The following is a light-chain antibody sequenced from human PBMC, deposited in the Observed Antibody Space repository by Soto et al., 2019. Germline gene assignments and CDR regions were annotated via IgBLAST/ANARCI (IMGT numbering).Light chain of an antibody. CDR3: QHYNSYLVT. CDR1: QTITTW. CDR2: RAS. Sequence: DIRMTQSPSTLSASVGDRVTITCRASQTITTWLAWYQWKPGKAPKLLMYRASTLGSGVPSRFSGSGSGTEFTLTISSLQPEDFATYYCQHYNSYLVTFGQGTKVEIK. V-gene: IGKV1-5*01. J-gene: IGKJ1*01.